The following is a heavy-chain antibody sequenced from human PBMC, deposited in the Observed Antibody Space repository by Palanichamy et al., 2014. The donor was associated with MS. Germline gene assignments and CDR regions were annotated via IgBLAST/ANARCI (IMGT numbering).Heavy chain of an antibody. J-gene: IGHJ3*02. CDR2: ISFDGNIK. V-gene: IGHV3-30*03. D-gene: IGHD3-22*01. Sequence: QVQLVESGGGVVQPGKSLRLSCVASGFTFSSFGMHWVRQAPGKGLDWVAVISFDGNIKSYADSVKGRFTISRDNSKNTLYLQMNILRAEDTAVYYCLFPIDRSNYYGPQNASDIWGQGTMVTVSS. CDR3: LFPIDRSNYYGPQNASDI. CDR1: GFTFSSFG.